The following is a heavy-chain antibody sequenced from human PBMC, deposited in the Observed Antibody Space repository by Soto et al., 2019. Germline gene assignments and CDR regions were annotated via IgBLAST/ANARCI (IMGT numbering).Heavy chain of an antibody. CDR2: INHSGNT. CDR1: SGSFSGYY. CDR3: ARGDYGSGRPLDY. V-gene: IGHV4-34*01. J-gene: IGHJ4*02. Sequence: PWETLSLTCAVYSGSFSGYYWSWIRQPPGKGLEWIGEINHSGNTNYNPSLESRVTISVDTSKNQFSLKLSSVTAADTAVYYCARGDYGSGRPLDYWGQGTLVTVSS. D-gene: IGHD3-10*01.